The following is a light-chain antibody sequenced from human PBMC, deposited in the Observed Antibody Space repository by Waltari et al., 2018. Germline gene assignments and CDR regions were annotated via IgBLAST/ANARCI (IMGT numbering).Light chain of an antibody. Sequence: QLVVTQSPSASASLGASVKLTCTLSSGHSSTVIAWLQQHPERGPRYLMKVNSDGSHSKGAEIPDRFSVSSSGAERYLTISNLQSEDEADYYCQTGGHGTWVFGGGTKLTVL. J-gene: IGLJ3*02. CDR1: SGHSSTV. V-gene: IGLV4-69*01. CDR2: VNSDGSH. CDR3: QTGGHGTWV.